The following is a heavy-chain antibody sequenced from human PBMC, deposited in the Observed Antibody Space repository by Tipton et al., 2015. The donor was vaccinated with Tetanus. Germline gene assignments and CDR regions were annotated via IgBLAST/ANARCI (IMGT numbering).Heavy chain of an antibody. CDR2: IIPIFGTA. Sequence: QLVQSGAEVKKPGSSVKVSCKASGGTFSSYAISWVRQAPGQGLEWMGGIIPIFGTANYAQKFQGRVTITADESTSTAYMELSSLRSEDTAVYYCARSHSIAAAGDDRYYFVYWGQGTLVTVSS. CDR3: ARSHSIAAAGDDRYYFVY. D-gene: IGHD6-13*01. J-gene: IGHJ4*02. CDR1: GGTFSSYA. V-gene: IGHV1-69*01.